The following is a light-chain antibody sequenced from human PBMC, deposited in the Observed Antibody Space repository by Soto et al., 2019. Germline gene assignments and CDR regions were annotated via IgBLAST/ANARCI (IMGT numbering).Light chain of an antibody. V-gene: IGKV3-20*01. CDR2: DAS. CDR3: EQYGSTPLT. CDR1: QSVANNY. Sequence: EIVLTQSPGTLSLSPGERATLSCRASQSVANNYLAWYQQKPGQAPRFLIYDASSRATGIPDRFSGSGSGTDFTLTISRVEPEDFAVYYCEQYGSTPLTFGGGTKVEIK. J-gene: IGKJ4*01.